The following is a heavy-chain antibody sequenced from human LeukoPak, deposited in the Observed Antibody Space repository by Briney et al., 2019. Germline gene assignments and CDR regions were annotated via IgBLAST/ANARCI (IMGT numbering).Heavy chain of an antibody. J-gene: IGHJ4*01. Sequence: PSETLSLTCGVSGGSVSSTNWWTCIRQPPGKGLEWIGEVHLDGGTNFNPSLKSRLTMSVDLSENHVSLKLTSVTAADTAVYYCAREGGFYRPLDYSGQGTLVTVSS. V-gene: IGHV4-4*02. D-gene: IGHD6-25*01. CDR3: AREGGFYRPLDY. CDR1: GGSVSSTNW. CDR2: VHLDGGT.